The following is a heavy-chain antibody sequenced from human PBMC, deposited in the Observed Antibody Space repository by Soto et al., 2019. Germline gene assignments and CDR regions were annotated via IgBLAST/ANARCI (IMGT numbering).Heavy chain of an antibody. J-gene: IGHJ4*02. CDR3: ARDLDSSGWYLGGNDY. Sequence: GGSLRLSCAASGFTFSSYWMSWVRQAPGKGLEWVANIKQDGSEKYYVDSVKGRFTISRDNAKNSLYLQMNSLRAEDTAVYYCARDLDSSGWYLGGNDYWGQGTLVTVSS. D-gene: IGHD6-19*01. CDR2: IKQDGSEK. V-gene: IGHV3-7*01. CDR1: GFTFSSYW.